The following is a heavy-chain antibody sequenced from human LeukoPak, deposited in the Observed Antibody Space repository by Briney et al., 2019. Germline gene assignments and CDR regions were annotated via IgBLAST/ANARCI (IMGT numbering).Heavy chain of an antibody. CDR1: GFSFSWYR. CDR3: VKDSNYDFWSGYYKGFDN. V-gene: IGHV3-7*03. Sequence: GGALRLSCAASGFSFSWYRMTWVRQAPGQGLEWVAIIKDDGREKNDVDSVKGRFTISRDNSRNSLHLQMNSLRVEDTAFYYCVKDSNYDFWSGYYKGFDNWGQGTLVTVSS. J-gene: IGHJ4*02. CDR2: IKDDGREK. D-gene: IGHD3-3*01.